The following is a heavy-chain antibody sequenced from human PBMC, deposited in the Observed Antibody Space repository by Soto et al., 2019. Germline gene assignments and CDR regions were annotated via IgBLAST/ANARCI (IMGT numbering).Heavy chain of an antibody. CDR3: ASSGDYYDSSGLFYGMDV. Sequence: LSLTCTVSGGSISSGGYYWSWIRQHPGKGLEWIGYIYYSGSTYYNPSLKSRVTISVDTSKNQFSLKLSSVTAADTAVYYCASSGDYYDSSGLFYGMDVWGQGTTVTVSS. CDR1: GGSISSGGYY. D-gene: IGHD3-22*01. J-gene: IGHJ6*02. CDR2: IYYSGST. V-gene: IGHV4-31*03.